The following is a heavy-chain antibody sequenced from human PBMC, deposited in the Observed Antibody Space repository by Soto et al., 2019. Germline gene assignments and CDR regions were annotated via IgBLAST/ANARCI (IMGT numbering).Heavy chain of an antibody. Sequence: QPGGSLRLSCAASGFTFSDHYMDWVRQAPGKGLEWVGRTRNKANSYTTEYAASVKGRFTISRDDSKNSLYLQMNSLKTEDTAVYYCARYSGSYGFDYWGQGTLVTVSS. V-gene: IGHV3-72*01. CDR1: GFTFSDHY. J-gene: IGHJ4*02. CDR3: ARYSGSYGFDY. D-gene: IGHD1-26*01. CDR2: TRNKANSYTT.